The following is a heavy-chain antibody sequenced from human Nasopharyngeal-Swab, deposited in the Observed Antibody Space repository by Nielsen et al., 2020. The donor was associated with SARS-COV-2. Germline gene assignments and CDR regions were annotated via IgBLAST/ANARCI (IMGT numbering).Heavy chain of an antibody. V-gene: IGHV1-2*06. CDR2: INPNSGGT. CDR3: ARLEWEPQY. Sequence: WVRQAPGQGLEWMGRINPNSGGTNYAQKFQGRVTMTRDTSISTAYMELSRLRSDDTAVYYCARLEWEPQYWGQGTLGTVSS. D-gene: IGHD1-26*01. J-gene: IGHJ4*02.